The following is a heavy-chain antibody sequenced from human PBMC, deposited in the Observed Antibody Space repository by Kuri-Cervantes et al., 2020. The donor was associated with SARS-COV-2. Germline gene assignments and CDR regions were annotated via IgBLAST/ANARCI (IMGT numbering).Heavy chain of an antibody. V-gene: IGHV3-30*02. D-gene: IGHD2/OR15-2a*01. CDR3: ANSFYDTSSVPRLDY. CDR2: IRYDGRNK. CDR1: GFTFSSYG. Sequence: GGSLRLSCAASGFTFSSYGMHWARRAPGKGLEWVAFIRYDGRNKYYADSVKGRFTISRDNSKNTLYLQMNSLGVEDTAVYYCANSFYDTSSVPRLDYWGQGTLVTVSS. J-gene: IGHJ4*02.